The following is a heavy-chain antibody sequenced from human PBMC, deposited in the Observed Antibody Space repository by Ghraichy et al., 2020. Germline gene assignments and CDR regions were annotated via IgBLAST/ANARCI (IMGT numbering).Heavy chain of an antibody. V-gene: IGHV3-21*01. Sequence: GESLNISCAASGFTFSSYSMNWVRQAPGKGLEWVSSISSSSSYIYYADSVKGRFTISRDNAKNSLYLQMNSLGAEDTAVYYCARDEMSGSYFTIDAFDIWGQGTMVTVSS. J-gene: IGHJ3*02. CDR2: ISSSSSYI. CDR1: GFTFSSYS. D-gene: IGHD1-26*01. CDR3: ARDEMSGSYFTIDAFDI.